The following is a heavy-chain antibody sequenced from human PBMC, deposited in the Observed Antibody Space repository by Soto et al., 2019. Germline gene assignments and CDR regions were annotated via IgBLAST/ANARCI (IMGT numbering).Heavy chain of an antibody. CDR2: ISGSGGST. CDR3: AREGINNYNEYYFDS. Sequence: GGSLRLSCAASGFTFSSYAMSWVRQAPGKGLEWVSAISGSGGSTYYADSVKGRFTISRDNSKNTLYLQMNSLRAEDTAVYYCAREGINNYNEYYFDSWGQGTVVTVSS. CDR1: GFTFSSYA. D-gene: IGHD4-4*01. J-gene: IGHJ4*02. V-gene: IGHV3-23*01.